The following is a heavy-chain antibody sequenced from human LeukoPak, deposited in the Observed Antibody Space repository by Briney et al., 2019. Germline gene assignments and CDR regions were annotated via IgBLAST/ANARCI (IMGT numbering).Heavy chain of an antibody. CDR3: ARPLSSGYYGGGFDI. Sequence: GESLKISCKGSGYRFNSYWINWVRQMPGRGLEWMGTIDPSDSYTNYNPSFQGHVTISADKSISTAYLQWSSLKASDTAMYYCARPLSSGYYGGGFDIWGQGTMVTVSS. V-gene: IGHV5-10-1*01. CDR2: IDPSDSYT. J-gene: IGHJ3*02. CDR1: GYRFNSYW. D-gene: IGHD3-22*01.